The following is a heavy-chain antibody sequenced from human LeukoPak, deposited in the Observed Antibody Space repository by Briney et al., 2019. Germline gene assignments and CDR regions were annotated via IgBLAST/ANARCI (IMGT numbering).Heavy chain of an antibody. V-gene: IGHV3-30*04. J-gene: IGHJ5*02. Sequence: PGRSLRLSCAASGFTFSSYAMHWVRQAPGKGLEWVAVISYGGSNKYYADSVKGRFTISRDNSKNTLYLQMNSLRAEDTAVYYCARSSSSWSLEGWFDPWGQGTLVTVSS. D-gene: IGHD6-13*01. CDR3: ARSSSSWSLEGWFDP. CDR1: GFTFSSYA. CDR2: ISYGGSNK.